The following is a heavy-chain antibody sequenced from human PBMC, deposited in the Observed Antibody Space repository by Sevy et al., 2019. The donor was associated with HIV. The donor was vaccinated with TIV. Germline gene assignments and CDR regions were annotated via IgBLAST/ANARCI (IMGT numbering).Heavy chain of an antibody. V-gene: IGHV1-46*01. Sequence: ASVKVSCKTSGYTFTTFYVHWVRQAPGQGLEWMGIIIPSGGSTTYAQKFQGRVTMTRDTSTSTVYMEPRSLRSEDTAVYYCASGTGVWGQGTPVTVSS. D-gene: IGHD1-26*01. CDR2: IIPSGGST. CDR3: ASGTGV. J-gene: IGHJ4*02. CDR1: GYTFTTFY.